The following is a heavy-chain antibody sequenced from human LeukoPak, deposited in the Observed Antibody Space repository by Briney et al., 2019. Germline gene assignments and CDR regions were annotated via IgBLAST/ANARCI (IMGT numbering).Heavy chain of an antibody. D-gene: IGHD3-22*01. CDR3: ARSVPYYYDSSGYYDFGARPYYMDV. V-gene: IGHV3-53*01. J-gene: IGHJ6*03. CDR2: IYSGGST. CDR1: GFTVSSNY. Sequence: PGGSLRLSCAASGFTVSSNYMSWVRQAPGKGLEWVSVIYSGGSTYYADSVKGRFTISRDNSKNTLYLQMNSLRAEDTAVYYCARSVPYYYDSSGYYDFGARPYYMDVWGKGTTVTVSS.